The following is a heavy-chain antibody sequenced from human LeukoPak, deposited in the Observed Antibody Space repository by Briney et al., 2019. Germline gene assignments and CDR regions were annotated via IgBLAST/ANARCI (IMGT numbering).Heavy chain of an antibody. CDR2: IYHSGST. J-gene: IGHJ4*02. D-gene: IGHD6-6*01. CDR3: AGTNHYSSSSRFDY. Sequence: PSETLSLTCAVSGYSISSGYYWGWIRQPPGKGLEWTGSIYHSGSTYYNPSLKSRVTISVDTSKNQFSLKLSSVTAADTAVYYCAGTNHYSSSSRFDYWGQGTLVTVSS. CDR1: GYSISSGYY. V-gene: IGHV4-38-2*01.